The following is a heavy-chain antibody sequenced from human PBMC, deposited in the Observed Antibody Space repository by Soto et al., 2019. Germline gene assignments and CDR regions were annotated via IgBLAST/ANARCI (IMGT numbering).Heavy chain of an antibody. CDR1: GGSVTSGSDY. Sequence: SETLSLTCTVSGGSVTSGSDYWSWIRQPPGKGLEWIGYIYYSGSTNYNPSLKSRVTISVDTSKNQISLKLSSVTAADTAVYYCARDQGIAVAVFDYWGQGILVTVSS. CDR3: ARDQGIAVAVFDY. V-gene: IGHV4-61*01. CDR2: IYYSGST. J-gene: IGHJ4*02. D-gene: IGHD6-19*01.